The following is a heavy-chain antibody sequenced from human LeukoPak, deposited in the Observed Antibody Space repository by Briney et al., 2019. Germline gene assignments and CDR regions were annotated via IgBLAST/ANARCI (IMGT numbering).Heavy chain of an antibody. D-gene: IGHD4-17*01. J-gene: IGHJ4*02. CDR3: ARGLSGYGDISDY. Sequence: MSSETLSLTCAVYGGSFSGYYWSWIRQPPGKGLEWIGEINHSGSTNYNPSLKSRVTISVDTSKNQFSLKLSSVTAADTAVYYCARGLSGYGDISDYWGQGTLVTVSS. CDR1: GGSFSGYY. V-gene: IGHV4-34*01. CDR2: INHSGST.